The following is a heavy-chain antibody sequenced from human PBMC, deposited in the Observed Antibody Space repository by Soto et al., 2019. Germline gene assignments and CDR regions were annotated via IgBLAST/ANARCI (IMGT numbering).Heavy chain of an antibody. D-gene: IGHD1-26*01. Sequence: GGSLRLSCAASGFTFSSYGMHWVRQAPGKGLEWVAVISYDGSNKYYADSVKGRFTISRDNSKNTLYLQMNSLRAEDTAVYYCAKTAPGLGLEWELIPYYYYYYGMDVWGQGTTVTVSS. J-gene: IGHJ6*02. CDR2: ISYDGSNK. CDR3: AKTAPGLGLEWELIPYYYYYYGMDV. CDR1: GFTFSSYG. V-gene: IGHV3-30*18.